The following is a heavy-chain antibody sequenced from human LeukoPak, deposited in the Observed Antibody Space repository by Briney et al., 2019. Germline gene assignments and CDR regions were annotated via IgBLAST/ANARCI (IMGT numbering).Heavy chain of an antibody. J-gene: IGHJ4*02. CDR1: GYTFTDYY. V-gene: IGHV1-2*02. CDR3: ARDRSPRGSGSYDLDY. D-gene: IGHD3-10*01. Sequence: ASVKVSCKASGYTFTDYYMRWVRQAPGQGLEWMGWINPNSGGTSNAQKFQGRVTMTRDTSISTAYMELSRLRSDDTAVYYCARDRSPRGSGSYDLDYWGQGTLVTVSS. CDR2: INPNSGGT.